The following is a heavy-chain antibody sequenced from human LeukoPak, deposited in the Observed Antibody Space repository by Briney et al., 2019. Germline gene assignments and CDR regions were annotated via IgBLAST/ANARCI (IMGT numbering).Heavy chain of an antibody. J-gene: IGHJ4*02. CDR1: GFTFSNAW. CDR2: IKSKTDGGTT. V-gene: IGHV3-15*01. D-gene: IGHD4-23*01. CDR3: TTDQVPAADYGGNSLDY. Sequence: KTGGSLRLSCAASGFTFSNAWMSWRRQPPGKVLEWVGRIKSKTDGGTTDYAAPVKGRFTISRDDSKNTLYLQMNSLKTEDTAVYYCTTDQVPAADYGGNSLDYWGQGTLVTVSS.